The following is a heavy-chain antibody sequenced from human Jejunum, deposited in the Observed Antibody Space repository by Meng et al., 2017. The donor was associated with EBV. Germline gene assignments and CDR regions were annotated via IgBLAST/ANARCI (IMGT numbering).Heavy chain of an antibody. CDR3: ARGGGRPEY. V-gene: IGHV4-59*01. CDR2: IYYSVST. Sequence: QVELQEAAPVLVTPSETLSLTCTGSGVSMSNFYWSWFRQPPGKGLEWVGYIYYSVSTNYNPSLKSRVTISVDTSKNQFSLSLSSVTAADTAVYYCARGGGRPEYWGQGILVTVSS. CDR1: GVSMSNFY. D-gene: IGHD3-10*01. J-gene: IGHJ4*02.